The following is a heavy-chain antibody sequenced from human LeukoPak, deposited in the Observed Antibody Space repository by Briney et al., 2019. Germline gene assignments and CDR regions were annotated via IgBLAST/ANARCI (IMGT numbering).Heavy chain of an antibody. D-gene: IGHD2-2*01. CDR3: ARHCSSTNCRAY. J-gene: IGHJ4*02. CDR2: INQGASEK. CDR1: GFTFSSYS. Sequence: PGGSLRLSCAASGFTFSSYSMDWVRQAPGKGLEWVANINQGASEKYYVDSVKGRFTISRDNAKNSLYLQMNSLRAEDTAVYYCARHCSSTNCRAYWGQGTLVTVSS. V-gene: IGHV3-7*01.